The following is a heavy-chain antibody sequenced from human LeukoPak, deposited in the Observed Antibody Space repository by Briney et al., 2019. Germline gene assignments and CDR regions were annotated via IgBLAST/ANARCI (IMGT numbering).Heavy chain of an antibody. J-gene: IGHJ3*02. V-gene: IGHV3-15*01. CDR2: IKSKTDGGTT. D-gene: IGHD3/OR15-3a*01. CDR1: GFTFSNAW. CDR3: TTGSFLGLAGAFDI. Sequence: GGFLRLSCAASGFTFSNAWMSWVRQAPGKGLEWVGRIKSKTDGGTTDYAAPVKGRFTISRDDSKNTLYLQMNSLKTEDTAVYYCTTGSFLGLAGAFDIWGQGTMVTVSS.